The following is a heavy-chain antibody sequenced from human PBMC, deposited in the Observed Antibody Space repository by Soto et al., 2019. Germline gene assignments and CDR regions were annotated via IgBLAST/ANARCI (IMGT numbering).Heavy chain of an antibody. D-gene: IGHD6-19*01. CDR2: ISPDGSNK. Sequence: QVQLVESGGGVVQPGRSLRLSCAASGFTFSPYGMHWVLQSPGKGLELVAVISPDGSNKYFADSVKGRFTISRDNSQKTLYLQMNSMRAEDPDVYSCANPLLAVSGYLHGMDVWGQGTTVTVSS. J-gene: IGHJ6*02. CDR3: ANPLLAVSGYLHGMDV. V-gene: IGHV3-30*18. CDR1: GFTFSPYG.